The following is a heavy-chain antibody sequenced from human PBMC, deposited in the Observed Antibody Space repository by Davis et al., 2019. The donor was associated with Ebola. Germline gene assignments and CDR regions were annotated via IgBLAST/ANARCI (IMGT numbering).Heavy chain of an antibody. Sequence: GEPLKISCAASGFTFSSYGMHWVRQAPGKGLEWVAVIWYDGSNKYYADSVKGRFTISRDNSKNTLYLQMNSLRAEDTAVYYCARVVGATTSWFDPWGQGTLVTVSS. CDR1: GFTFSSYG. D-gene: IGHD1-26*01. J-gene: IGHJ5*02. CDR2: IWYDGSNK. V-gene: IGHV3-33*01. CDR3: ARVVGATTSWFDP.